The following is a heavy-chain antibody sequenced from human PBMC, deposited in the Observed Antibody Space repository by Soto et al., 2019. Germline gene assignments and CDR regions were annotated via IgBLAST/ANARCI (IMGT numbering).Heavy chain of an antibody. D-gene: IGHD5-12*01. CDR3: VSSCGYDGYLYAFPRRRSSDL. V-gene: IGHV3-30*03. CDR1: GFTFSPYG. CDR2: ISYDGSNK. J-gene: IGHJ2*01. Sequence: GRALRLCYAASGFTFSPYGKHGFRQPPGKRLEWVAVISYDGSNKYYADSVKGRFTISRDNSKNTLYLQMNSLRAEDTAVYYFVSSCGYDGYLYAFPRRRSSDL.